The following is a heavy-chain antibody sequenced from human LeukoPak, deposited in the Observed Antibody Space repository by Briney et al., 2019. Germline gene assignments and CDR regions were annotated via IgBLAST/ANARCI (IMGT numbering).Heavy chain of an antibody. Sequence: AVTVSCKASGGSFSSYYCSWVRQAPGQGLEWMGGIIPIFGTTNYPPQFRRRVTITDNTTKNTAYMELSSVRSEDTDGECCARERADGWGIRNYYFDYWGQGTLVTVSS. V-gene: IGHV1-69*06. CDR2: IIPIFGTT. D-gene: IGHD3-10*01. J-gene: IGHJ4*02. CDR1: GGSFSSYY. CDR3: ARERADGWGIRNYYFDY.